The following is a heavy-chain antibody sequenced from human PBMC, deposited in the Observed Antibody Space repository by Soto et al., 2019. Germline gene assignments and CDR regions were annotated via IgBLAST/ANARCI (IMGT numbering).Heavy chain of an antibody. CDR1: GGTFRSYA. CDR2: IIPLFGTT. D-gene: IGHD3-16*02. Sequence: SVKVSCKASGGTFRSYAISWVRQAPGQGLEWMGGIIPLFGTTNSAQKFQGRVTITADESTTTAYMELNSLRSEDAAIYYCASNNRASYHFDYWGQGTLVTVSS. J-gene: IGHJ4*02. V-gene: IGHV1-69*13. CDR3: ASNNRASYHFDY.